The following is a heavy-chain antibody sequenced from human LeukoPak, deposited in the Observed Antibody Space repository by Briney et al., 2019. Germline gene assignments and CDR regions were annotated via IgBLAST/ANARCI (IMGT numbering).Heavy chain of an antibody. CDR2: IYYSGST. D-gene: IGHD2-15*01. V-gene: IGHV4-39*01. J-gene: IGHJ4*02. CDR1: GGSISSSSYY. CDR3: ARRHPRDINPRTYYFDY. Sequence: SETLSLTCTVSGGSISSSSYYWGWIRQPPGKGLEWIGSIYYSGSTYYNPSLKSRVTISVDTSRNQFSLKLSSVTAADTAVYYCARRHPRDINPRTYYFDYWGQGTLVTVSS.